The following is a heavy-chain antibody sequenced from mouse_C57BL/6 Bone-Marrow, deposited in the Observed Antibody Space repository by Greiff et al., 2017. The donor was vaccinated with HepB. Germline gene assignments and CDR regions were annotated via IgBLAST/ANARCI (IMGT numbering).Heavy chain of an antibody. CDR2: IHPNSGST. CDR1: GYTFTSYW. CDR3: ARKLTTGWDYFDD. J-gene: IGHJ2*01. D-gene: IGHD1-1*01. Sequence: QVQLQQPGAELVKPGASVKLSCKASGYTFTSYWMHWVKQRPGQGLEWIGMIHPNSGSTNYNEKFKSKATLTVDKSSSTAYMQLSSLTSEDSAVYYCARKLTTGWDYFDDWGQGTTLTVSS. V-gene: IGHV1-64*01.